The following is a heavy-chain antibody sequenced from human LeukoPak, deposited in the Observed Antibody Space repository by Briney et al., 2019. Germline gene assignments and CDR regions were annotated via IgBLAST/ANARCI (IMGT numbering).Heavy chain of an antibody. J-gene: IGHJ4*02. CDR2: IYYSGST. V-gene: IGHV4-59*01. Sequence: PSETLSLTCTVSGGSISSYYWSWIRQPPGKGLEWIGYIYYSGSTNYNPSLKSRVTISVDTSKNQFSLKLSSVTAADTAVYYCATMAAAGMSIFDYWGQGTLVTVSS. CDR3: ATMAAAGMSIFDY. CDR1: GGSISSYY. D-gene: IGHD6-13*01.